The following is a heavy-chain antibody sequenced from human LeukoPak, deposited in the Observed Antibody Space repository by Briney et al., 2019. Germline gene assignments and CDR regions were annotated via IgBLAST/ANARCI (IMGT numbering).Heavy chain of an antibody. J-gene: IGHJ5*02. V-gene: IGHV3-7*01. CDR3: ARDPFKEVVVPVGPNWFDP. CDR1: GFTFSSYW. D-gene: IGHD2-2*01. CDR2: IKQDGSEK. Sequence: GGSLRLSCATSGFTFSSYWMSCVRQAAGKGLEWVANIKQDGSEKYYVDSVKGRFTISRDNAKNSLYLQMNSLRAADTAVYYCARDPFKEVVVPVGPNWFDPWGQGTLVTVSS.